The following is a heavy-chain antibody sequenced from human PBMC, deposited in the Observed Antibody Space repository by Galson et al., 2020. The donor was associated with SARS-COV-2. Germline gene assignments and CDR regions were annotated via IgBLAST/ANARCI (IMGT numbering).Heavy chain of an antibody. CDR3: ARAGRYFDWLLLGTENSGLGPSSAFDI. Sequence: SETLSLTCTAPGGPISSYSWSWIRQPPGKGLEWIGYIYYSGRPNSNPSLRSRVTISVDTSKNQFSLKLSSVTAADTAVYYCARAGRYFDWLLLGTENSGLGPSSAFDIWGQGTMVTVSS. CDR2: IYYSGRP. D-gene: IGHD3-9*01. V-gene: IGHV4-59*01. CDR1: GGPISSYS. J-gene: IGHJ3*02.